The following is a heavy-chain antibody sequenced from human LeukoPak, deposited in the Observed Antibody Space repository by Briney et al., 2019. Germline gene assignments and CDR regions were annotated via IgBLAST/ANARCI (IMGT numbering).Heavy chain of an antibody. CDR1: GGSFSGYY. D-gene: IGHD1-1*01. Sequence: SETLSLTCAVYGGSFSGYYWSWIRQPPGKGLEWIGEIVHSGNTKYNPSLKSRVAISVDTSKNQFSLNLTSVTAADTAVYYCARFGSSTWYKGAFDIWGQGTMVTVAS. V-gene: IGHV4-34*12. CDR2: IVHSGNT. CDR3: ARFGSSTWYKGAFDI. J-gene: IGHJ3*02.